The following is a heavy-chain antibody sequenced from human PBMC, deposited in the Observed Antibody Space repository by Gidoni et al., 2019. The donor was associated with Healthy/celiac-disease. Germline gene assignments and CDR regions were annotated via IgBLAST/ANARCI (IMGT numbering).Heavy chain of an antibody. CDR3: AKDHRITMVRGVIMGFDY. Sequence: QVQLVESGGGVVQPGRSLRLSCAASGFPFSSYGMHWVRQAPGKGLEWVAVISYDGSNKYYADSVKGRFTISRDNSKNTLYLQMNSLRAEDTAVYYCAKDHRITMVRGVIMGFDYWGQGTLVTVSS. D-gene: IGHD3-10*01. V-gene: IGHV3-30*18. CDR2: ISYDGSNK. J-gene: IGHJ4*02. CDR1: GFPFSSYG.